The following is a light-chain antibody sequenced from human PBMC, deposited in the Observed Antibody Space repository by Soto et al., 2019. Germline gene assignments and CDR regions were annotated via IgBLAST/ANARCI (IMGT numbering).Light chain of an antibody. CDR1: QAIRTY. CDR3: QQSSSMPFT. CDR2: GAS. Sequence: DIQMTQSPSSLSASVGDRVTITCRASQAIRTYLNWYQHKPGKAPNLLIFGASVLQSGVPSRFSGSGSRSGTDFTLTINSLQPEDFGTYSCQQSSSMPFTFGPGTKVDIK. J-gene: IGKJ3*01. V-gene: IGKV1-39*01.